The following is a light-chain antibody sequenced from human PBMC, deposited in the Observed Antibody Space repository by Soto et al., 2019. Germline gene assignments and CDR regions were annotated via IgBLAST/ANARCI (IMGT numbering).Light chain of an antibody. CDR3: LEYGSSPYT. CDR2: GAS. Sequence: EIVMTQSPGILSLSPGERATLSCRASQSVSRYLNWFQHKPGQAPRLLIYGASSRAAGIPDRFSGSGSGTDFTLTISRLEPEDFAVFYCLEYGSSPYTFGPGTKLEIK. CDR1: QSVSRY. J-gene: IGKJ2*01. V-gene: IGKV3-20*01.